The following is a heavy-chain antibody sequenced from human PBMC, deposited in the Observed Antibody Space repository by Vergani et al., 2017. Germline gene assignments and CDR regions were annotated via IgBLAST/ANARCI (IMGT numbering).Heavy chain of an antibody. Sequence: EMQLLESGGGLVQPGGSLRLSCAASGFTFSDYAMNWGRQAPGKGLEWVSSSSGSGGTTYYADSVKGRFTISRDNSKNVLSLQMNSLRAEYTALYYCAKQGCTSATFYTNFWGQGTLVTVSS. CDR1: GFTFSDYA. CDR3: AKQGCTSATFYTNF. D-gene: IGHD2-2*02. CDR2: SSGSGGTT. J-gene: IGHJ4*02. V-gene: IGHV3-23*01.